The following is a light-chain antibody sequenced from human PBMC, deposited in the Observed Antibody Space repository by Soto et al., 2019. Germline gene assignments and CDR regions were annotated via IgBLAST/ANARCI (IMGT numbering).Light chain of an antibody. CDR3: QQYHSYWT. Sequence: DIQMTQSPSTLSASLGDRVTVTCRASQTIGSWLAWYQQKPGRAPKLLIYKASTLGSGVPSRFSGTGSGTEFTLTISSLQPDDFATYYCQQYHSYWTFGQGPKVDIK. CDR1: QTIGSW. J-gene: IGKJ1*01. CDR2: KAS. V-gene: IGKV1-5*03.